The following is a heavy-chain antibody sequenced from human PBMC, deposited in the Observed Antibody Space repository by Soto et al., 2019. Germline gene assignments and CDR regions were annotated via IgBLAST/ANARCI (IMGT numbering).Heavy chain of an antibody. CDR1: GFTFSSYG. J-gene: IGHJ4*02. Sequence: EVQMLESGGGLVQPGGSLRLSCTGSGFTFSSYGMSWVRQAPGKGLGWVSGISGGGPPTYYADSVRGRFTISRDNSKNTLYLQMNSLRAEDTAVYYCAIRTYSTGWYYLDLWGRGTLVTVSA. CDR3: AIRTYSTGWYYLDL. CDR2: ISGGGPPT. D-gene: IGHD6-25*01. V-gene: IGHV3-23*01.